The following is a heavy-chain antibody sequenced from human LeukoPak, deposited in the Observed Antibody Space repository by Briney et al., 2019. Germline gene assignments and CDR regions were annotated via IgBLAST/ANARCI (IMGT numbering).Heavy chain of an antibody. CDR2: ISSTGSYI. D-gene: IGHD3-9*01. CDR1: GVTFSSYT. V-gene: IGHV3-21*01. CDR3: AREMDDILTGYGLDY. Sequence: GGSLRLSCAASGVTFSSYTMNWVRQAPGKGLEWVSSISSTGSYIFYADSVKGRFTISRDNAKNSLYLQMNSLRAEDTAVYYCAREMDDILTGYGLDYWGQGTLVTVSS. J-gene: IGHJ4*02.